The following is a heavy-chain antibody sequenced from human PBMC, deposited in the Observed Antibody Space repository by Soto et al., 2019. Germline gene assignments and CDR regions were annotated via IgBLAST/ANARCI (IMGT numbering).Heavy chain of an antibody. V-gene: IGHV3-30*18. CDR1: GFTFSSYG. Sequence: GGSLRLSCAASGFTFSSYGMHWVRQAPGKGLEWVAVISYDGSNKYYADSVKGRFTISRDNSKNTLYLQMNSLRAEDTAVYYCAKDTHYDSSGYYYYGMDVWGQGTTVTVSS. CDR3: AKDTHYDSSGYYYYGMDV. CDR2: ISYDGSNK. D-gene: IGHD3-22*01. J-gene: IGHJ6*02.